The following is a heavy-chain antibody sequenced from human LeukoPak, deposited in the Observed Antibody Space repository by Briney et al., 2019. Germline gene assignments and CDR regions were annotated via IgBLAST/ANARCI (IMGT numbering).Heavy chain of an antibody. D-gene: IGHD1-26*01. J-gene: IGHJ4*02. CDR2: IYYSGST. Sequence: PSETLSLTCTVSGGSISSSSYYWGWIRPPPGKGLEWVGRIYYSGSTYYNPSLKRRVTISVDTSKNQFSLKLSSVTAADTAVYYCARHEVPAGGSYDYWGQGTLVTVSS. CDR3: ARHEVPAGGSYDY. V-gene: IGHV4-39*01. CDR1: GGSISSSSYY.